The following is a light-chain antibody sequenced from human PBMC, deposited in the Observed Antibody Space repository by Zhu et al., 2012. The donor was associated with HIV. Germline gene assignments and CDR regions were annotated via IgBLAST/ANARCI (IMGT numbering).Light chain of an antibody. CDR1: ESVRTN. V-gene: IGKV3-15*01. CDR3: QQYHNWPPT. J-gene: IGKJ1*01. Sequence: ETLMTQSPATLSVSPGERGTLSCRASESVRTNLAWYQQKPGQPPRLLISRASTRATAIPDRFSGSGFGTEFTLTISGLQSEDFAVYYCQQYHNWPPTFGQGTKVEVK. CDR2: RAS.